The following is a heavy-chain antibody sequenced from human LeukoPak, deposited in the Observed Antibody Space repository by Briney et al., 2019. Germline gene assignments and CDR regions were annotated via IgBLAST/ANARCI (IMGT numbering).Heavy chain of an antibody. CDR2: ISINGGST. J-gene: IGHJ5*02. D-gene: IGHD5-12*01. Sequence: GGSLRLSCAASGFTFSSYAMHWVRQPPGKGLYYVSAISINGGSTYYADSVRGRFTISRDNSKNTLYLQMSSLRPDDTAVYYCVRTYDENPLGWFDPWGQGTLVTVSS. V-gene: IGHV3-64D*06. CDR3: VRTYDENPLGWFDP. CDR1: GFTFSSYA.